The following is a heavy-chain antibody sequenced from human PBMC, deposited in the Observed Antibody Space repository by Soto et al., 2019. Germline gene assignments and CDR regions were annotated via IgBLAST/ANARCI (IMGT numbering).Heavy chain of an antibody. Sequence: PGGSLSLSCTDSGFSFNTYVMDWVRQAPGKGLEWVARILYDGSKEYYADPVKGRFTISRDNSKNTLYLQMDRLRVEDTAVYFCAKGLGLMADHWGQGTPVTVSS. D-gene: IGHD3-16*01. CDR2: ILYDGSKE. CDR1: GFSFNTYV. V-gene: IGHV3-30*18. CDR3: AKGLGLMADH. J-gene: IGHJ4*02.